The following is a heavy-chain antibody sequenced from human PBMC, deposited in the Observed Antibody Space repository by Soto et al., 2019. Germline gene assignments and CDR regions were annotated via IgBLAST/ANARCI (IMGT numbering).Heavy chain of an antibody. CDR2: IKSKTDGGTT. J-gene: IGHJ4*02. Sequence: EVQLVESGGGLVKPGGSLRLSCAASGFTVSNAWMSWVRQAPGKGPEWVGRIKSKTDGGTTDYAAPVKGRFTISRDDSKNTLYVQMNRLKTEDTAVYYCMTFSAVTGTSYWGQGTLVTVSS. V-gene: IGHV3-15*01. CDR3: MTFSAVTGTSY. D-gene: IGHD6-19*01. CDR1: GFTVSNAW.